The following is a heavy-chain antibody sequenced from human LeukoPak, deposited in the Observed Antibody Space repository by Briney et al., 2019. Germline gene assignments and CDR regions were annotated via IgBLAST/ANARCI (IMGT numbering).Heavy chain of an antibody. CDR1: GYTSTSYD. V-gene: IGHV1-8*01. D-gene: IGHD2-21*01. CDR3: ASFRGNVAYYYYGMDV. J-gene: IGHJ6*02. CDR2: MNPNSGNT. Sequence: GASVKVSCKASGYTSTSYDINWVRQATGQGLEWMGRMNPNSGNTGYAQKFQGRVTMTRNTSISTAYMELSSLRSEDTAVYYCASFRGNVAYYYYGMDVWGQGTTVTVSS.